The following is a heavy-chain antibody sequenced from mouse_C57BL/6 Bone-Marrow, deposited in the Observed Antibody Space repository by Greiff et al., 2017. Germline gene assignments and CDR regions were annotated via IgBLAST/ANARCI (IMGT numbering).Heavy chain of an antibody. Sequence: EVKLQESGGGLVQPGGSMKLSCVASGFTFSNYWMNWVRQSPEKGLEWVAQIRLKSDNYATHYAESVKGRFTISRDDSKSSVYLQMNNLRAEDTGIYYCTDRYYGSSGNYFDYWGQGTTLTVSS. V-gene: IGHV6-3*01. CDR2: IRLKSDNYAT. D-gene: IGHD1-1*01. J-gene: IGHJ2*01. CDR3: TDRYYGSSGNYFDY. CDR1: GFTFSNYW.